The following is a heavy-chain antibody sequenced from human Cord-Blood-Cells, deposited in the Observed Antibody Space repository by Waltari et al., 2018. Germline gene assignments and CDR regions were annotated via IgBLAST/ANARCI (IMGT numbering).Heavy chain of an antibody. J-gene: IGHJ3*02. Sequence: QVQLVQSGAAVKKPGSSVKVSCKASGGTFSSYAISWVRQAPGQGLEWMGGIIPIFGTANYAQKFQGRVTITADKSTSTAYMELSSLRSEDTAVYYCAHDEYSSSSGAFDIWGQGTMVTVSS. CDR2: IIPIFGTA. CDR3: AHDEYSSSSGAFDI. D-gene: IGHD6-6*01. CDR1: GGTFSSYA. V-gene: IGHV1-69*06.